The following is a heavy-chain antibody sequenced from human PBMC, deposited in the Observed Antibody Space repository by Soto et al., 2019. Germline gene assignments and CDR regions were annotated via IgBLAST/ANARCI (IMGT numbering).Heavy chain of an antibody. Sequence: QLQLQESGPGLVKPSETLSLTCSVSGDSINSDNYYWGWIRQPPGKGLEWIGSIYYRGNTYYNPSLKPRVTLSLDKSKRQFSLKLNSVTAADSAVYFCARLEGLATISYYFDYWGQGTLVTVSS. CDR1: GDSINSDNYY. D-gene: IGHD3-9*01. CDR3: ARLEGLATISYYFDY. V-gene: IGHV4-39*01. J-gene: IGHJ4*02. CDR2: IYYRGNT.